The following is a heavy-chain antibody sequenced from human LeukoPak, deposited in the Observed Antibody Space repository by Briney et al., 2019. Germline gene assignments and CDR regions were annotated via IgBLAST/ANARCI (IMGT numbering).Heavy chain of an antibody. D-gene: IGHD2-21*02. CDR3: ARDRLEAVTDDDYFDY. CDR1: GFTLSSHG. J-gene: IGHJ4*02. V-gene: IGHV3-33*01. CDR2: IWYDGSNK. Sequence: GRSLRLSCAASGFTLSSHGMHWVRQAPGKGPEWVALIWYDGSNKYYGDSVKGRFTISRDNSKNTVYLQMNSLRAEDTGVYYCARDRLEAVTDDDYFDYWGQGTLVTVSS.